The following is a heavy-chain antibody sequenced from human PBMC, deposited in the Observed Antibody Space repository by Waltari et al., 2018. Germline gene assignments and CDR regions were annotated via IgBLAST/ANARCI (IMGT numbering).Heavy chain of an antibody. D-gene: IGHD3-10*01. CDR2: ISRDGSTT. Sequence: EVELVESGGGLAQPGGSLRLSCAASGFHFNNYNMNWGRQAPGKGLEWISYISRDGSTTYDADCVKGRFTVSRDNGKNSLYLQVSSLRAEDTAVYFCAREGPHLWFGFDYWGQGSLVTVST. CDR1: GFHFNNYN. J-gene: IGHJ4*02. V-gene: IGHV3-48*03. CDR3: AREGPHLWFGFDY.